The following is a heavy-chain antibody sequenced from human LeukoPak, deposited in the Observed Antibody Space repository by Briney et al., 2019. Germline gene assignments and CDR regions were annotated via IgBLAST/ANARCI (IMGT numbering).Heavy chain of an antibody. V-gene: IGHV4-34*01. CDR3: ARDKSRASFTYDSSGGFDY. Sequence: PSETLSLTCAVYGGSFSGYYWSWIRQPPGKGLEWIGEINHSGSTNYNPSLKSRVTISVDTSKNQFSLKLSSVTAADTAVCYCARDKSRASFTYDSSGGFDYWGQGTLVTVSS. J-gene: IGHJ4*02. CDR2: INHSGST. CDR1: GGSFSGYY. D-gene: IGHD3-22*01.